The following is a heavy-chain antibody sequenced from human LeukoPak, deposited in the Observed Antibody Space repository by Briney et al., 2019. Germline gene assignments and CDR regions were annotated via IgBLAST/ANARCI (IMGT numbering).Heavy chain of an antibody. D-gene: IGHD2-21*02. Sequence: GGSLRLSCAASGFTFSNYAMTWVRQAPGKGLEWVSTISASGGTTYYADSVQGRFTISRDNSNNTLFLQMISVRAEDTATYYCARASLRTVVTSFDYWGQGTLATVSS. J-gene: IGHJ4*02. CDR1: GFTFSNYA. CDR3: ARASLRTVVTSFDY. CDR2: ISASGGTT. V-gene: IGHV3-23*01.